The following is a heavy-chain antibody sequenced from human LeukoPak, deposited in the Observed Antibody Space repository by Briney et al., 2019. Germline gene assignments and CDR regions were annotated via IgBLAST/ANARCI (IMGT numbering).Heavy chain of an antibody. D-gene: IGHD5-12*01. Sequence: GGSLRLSCAASGFTFSSYWMSWVRQAPGKGLEWVANIKQDGSEKYYVDSVKGRFTISRDNAKNSLYLQMNSLRAEDTAVYYCAMSGLNYYYYMDVWGKGTTVTVSS. CDR2: IKQDGSEK. CDR1: GFTFSSYW. CDR3: AMSGLNYYYYMDV. J-gene: IGHJ6*03. V-gene: IGHV3-7*01.